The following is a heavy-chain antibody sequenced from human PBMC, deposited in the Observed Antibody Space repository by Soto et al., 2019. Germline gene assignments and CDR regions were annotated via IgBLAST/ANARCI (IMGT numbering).Heavy chain of an antibody. CDR1: GFTFSSYA. CDR3: ARGPMGSGYYKAYYFYGMDV. J-gene: IGHJ6*02. D-gene: IGHD3-3*01. V-gene: IGHV3-30-3*01. CDR2: ISYDGSNK. Sequence: GGSLRLSCAASGFTFSSYAMHWVRQAPGKGLEWVAVISYDGSNKYYADSVKGRFTISRDNSKNTLYLQMNSLRAEDTAVYYCARGPMGSGYYKAYYFYGMDVWGQGTTVTVSS.